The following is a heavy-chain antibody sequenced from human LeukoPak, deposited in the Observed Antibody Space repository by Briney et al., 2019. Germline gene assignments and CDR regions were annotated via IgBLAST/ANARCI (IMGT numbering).Heavy chain of an antibody. D-gene: IGHD6-19*01. Sequence: GGSLRLSCAASGFTFSSYAMSWVRQAPGKGLEGVSVISGSGGSTYYADSAKGRFTISRDNSKNTLYLQMNSLRAEDTAVYYCAKDGTSGWYVGNWFDPWGQGTLVTVSS. CDR3: AKDGTSGWYVGNWFDP. CDR1: GFTFSSYA. V-gene: IGHV3-23*01. J-gene: IGHJ5*02. CDR2: ISGSGGST.